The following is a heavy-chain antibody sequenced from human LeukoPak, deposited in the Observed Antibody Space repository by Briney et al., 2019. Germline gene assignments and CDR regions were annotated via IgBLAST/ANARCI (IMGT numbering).Heavy chain of an antibody. J-gene: IGHJ4*02. Sequence: GGSLRLSCAASGFTFSSYGMHWVRQAPGKGLEWVAFIRYDGRNKYYADSVKGRFTISRDNSKNTLYLQMNSLRAEDTAVYYCARPGSRDGYKSPLFDYWGQGTLVTVSS. CDR1: GFTFSSYG. CDR3: ARPGSRDGYKSPLFDY. CDR2: IRYDGRNK. V-gene: IGHV3-30*02. D-gene: IGHD5-24*01.